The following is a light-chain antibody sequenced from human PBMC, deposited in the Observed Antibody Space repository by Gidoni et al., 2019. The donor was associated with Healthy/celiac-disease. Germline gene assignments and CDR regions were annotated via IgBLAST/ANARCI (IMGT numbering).Light chain of an antibody. J-gene: IGKJ1*01. Sequence: EIVLTQSPATLSLSPGERATLSCRASQSVSSSYLAWYQQKPGQAPRLLVYGASSRTTGLPDRFSGSGSGKDFTLTISRLEHEDFAVYYYQQYGSSPRTFGQGTKVEIK. CDR1: QSVSSSY. V-gene: IGKV3-20*01. CDR2: GAS. CDR3: QQYGSSPRT.